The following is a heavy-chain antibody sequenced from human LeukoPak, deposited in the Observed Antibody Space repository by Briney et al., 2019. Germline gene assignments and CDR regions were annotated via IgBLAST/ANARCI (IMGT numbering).Heavy chain of an antibody. CDR3: ARGYDFWSGNADYGMDV. D-gene: IGHD3-3*01. V-gene: IGHV3-33*08. Sequence: GGSLRLSCAASGFIFSSYWMTWVRQAPGKGLEWVAVIWYDGSNKYYADSVKGRFTISRDNSKNTLYLQMNSLRAEDTAVYYCARGYDFWSGNADYGMDVWGQGTTVTVSS. CDR2: IWYDGSNK. CDR1: GFIFSSYW. J-gene: IGHJ6*02.